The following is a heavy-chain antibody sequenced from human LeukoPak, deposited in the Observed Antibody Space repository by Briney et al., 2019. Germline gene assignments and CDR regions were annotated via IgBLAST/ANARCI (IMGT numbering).Heavy chain of an antibody. CDR3: ARDDPSIAVTGTGNWFDP. CDR2: ISAYNGNT. D-gene: IGHD6-19*01. J-gene: IGHJ5*02. Sequence: ASVKVSCKASGYTFTSCDINWVRQATGQGLEWMGWISAYNGNTNYAQKLQGRVTMTTDTSTSTAYMELGSLRSDDTAVYYCARDDPSIAVTGTGNWFDPWGQGTLVTVSS. CDR1: GYTFTSCD. V-gene: IGHV1-18*01.